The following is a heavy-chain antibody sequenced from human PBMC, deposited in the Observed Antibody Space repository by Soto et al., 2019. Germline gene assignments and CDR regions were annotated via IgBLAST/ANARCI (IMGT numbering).Heavy chain of an antibody. CDR1: GFTFSSYA. V-gene: IGHV3-23*01. J-gene: IGHJ3*02. Sequence: GGSLRISCAAFGFTFSSYAMSWVRQAPGKGLEWVSAISGSGGSTYYADSVKGRFTISRDNSKNTLYLQMNSLRAEDTAVYYCAKGSPVPYSSSYSDIWGQGTMVTVSS. CDR2: ISGSGGST. D-gene: IGHD6-6*01. CDR3: AKGSPVPYSSSYSDI.